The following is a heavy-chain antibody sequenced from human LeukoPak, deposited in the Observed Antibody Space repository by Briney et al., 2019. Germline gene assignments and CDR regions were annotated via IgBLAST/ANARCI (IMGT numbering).Heavy chain of an antibody. D-gene: IGHD6-6*01. Sequence: GASVKVSCKASGYTFTGYYMHWVRQAPGQGLEWMGWINPNSGGTNYAQKFQGRVTMTRDTSISTAYMELSRLRSDDTAVYYGARDGDSSSSEQYYYYYYYMDVWGKGTTVTVSS. V-gene: IGHV1-2*02. CDR1: GYTFTGYY. CDR3: ARDGDSSSSEQYYYYYYYMDV. CDR2: INPNSGGT. J-gene: IGHJ6*03.